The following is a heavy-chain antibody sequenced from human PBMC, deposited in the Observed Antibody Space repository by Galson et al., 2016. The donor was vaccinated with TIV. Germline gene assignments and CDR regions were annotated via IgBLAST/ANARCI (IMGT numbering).Heavy chain of an antibody. J-gene: IGHJ3*01. D-gene: IGHD2-15*01. CDR3: AKYLITYSFRGAFDL. CDR2: INVGGENT. Sequence: SLRLSCAASGFTFKNFGMHWVRQTPGKGLEWVAVINVGGENTIYADTVKGLFTVSRDNPINTLYLQMNSLRTEDTAIYYCAKYLITYSFRGAFDLLGQGTIVTVSS. V-gene: IGHV3-23*01. CDR1: GFTFKNFG.